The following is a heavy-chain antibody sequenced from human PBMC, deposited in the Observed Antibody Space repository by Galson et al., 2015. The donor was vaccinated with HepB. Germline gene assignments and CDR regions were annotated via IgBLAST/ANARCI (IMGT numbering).Heavy chain of an antibody. CDR3: AKAGYCSTTSCSDPFYYYYYGMDV. J-gene: IGHJ6*02. CDR1: GFTFSSYA. CDR2: ISGSGGST. Sequence: SLRLSCAASGFTFSSYAMTWVRQAPGKGLEWVSGISGSGGSTYYADSVKGRFTISRDKFKNTLYLQMNSLRADDTAVYYCAKAGYCSTTSCSDPFYYYYYGMDVWGQGTTVTVSS. D-gene: IGHD2-2*01. V-gene: IGHV3-23*01.